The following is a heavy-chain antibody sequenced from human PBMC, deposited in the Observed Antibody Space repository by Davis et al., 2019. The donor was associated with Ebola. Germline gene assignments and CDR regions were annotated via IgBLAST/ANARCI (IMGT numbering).Heavy chain of an antibody. Sequence: PSETLSLTCAVYGGSISSHYWSWIRQPPGKGLEWIGYIYYSGSTNYNPSLKSRVTISVDTSKNQFSLKLSSVTAADTAVYYCARDSHCSGGSCYPGGFDYWGQGTLVTVSS. CDR1: GGSISSHY. CDR3: ARDSHCSGGSCYPGGFDY. J-gene: IGHJ4*02. CDR2: IYYSGST. D-gene: IGHD2-15*01. V-gene: IGHV4-59*11.